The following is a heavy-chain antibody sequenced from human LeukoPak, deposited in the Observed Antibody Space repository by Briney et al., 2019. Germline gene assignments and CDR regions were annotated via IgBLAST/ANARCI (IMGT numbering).Heavy chain of an antibody. CDR3: ARSPIGLGFFDY. Sequence: ASVKVSCKASEYTFTGYYIHWVRQAPGQGLEWMGWITPNSDGTDYAQKFQGRVTMTRDTSITTAYMELSSLRSDDTAVYYCARSPIGLGFFDYWGQGTLVTVSS. J-gene: IGHJ4*02. V-gene: IGHV1-2*02. CDR2: ITPNSDGT. D-gene: IGHD7-27*01. CDR1: EYTFTGYY.